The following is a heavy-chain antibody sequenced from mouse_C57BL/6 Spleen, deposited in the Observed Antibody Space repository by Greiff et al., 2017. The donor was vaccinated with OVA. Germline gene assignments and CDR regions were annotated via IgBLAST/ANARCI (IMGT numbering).Heavy chain of an antibody. J-gene: IGHJ4*01. CDR2: FYPGSGSI. Sequence: VHLVESGAELVKPGASVTLSCKASGYTFTEYTIHWVKQRPGQGLEWIGWFYPGSGSINYNEKFKDKATLTADKSSSTVYMELSRLTSEDSAVYCCTRDEAMYYAMDYWGQGTSVTVSS. CDR3: TRDEAMYYAMDY. V-gene: IGHV1-62-2*01. CDR1: GYTFTEYT.